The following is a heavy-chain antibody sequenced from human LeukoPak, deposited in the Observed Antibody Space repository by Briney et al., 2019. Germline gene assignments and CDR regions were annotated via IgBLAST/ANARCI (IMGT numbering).Heavy chain of an antibody. V-gene: IGHV3-11*04. D-gene: IGHD5-12*01. CDR3: ARARPSMWIDY. Sequence: GGSLRLSCAASGFTFSDYYMSWIRQAPGKGLEWISSSGDTIFYADSVKGRFTISRDSSKNTLYLQMNSLRPEDTAVYYCARARPSMWIDYWGQGTLVAVSS. J-gene: IGHJ4*02. CDR1: GFTFSDYY. CDR2: SSSGDTI.